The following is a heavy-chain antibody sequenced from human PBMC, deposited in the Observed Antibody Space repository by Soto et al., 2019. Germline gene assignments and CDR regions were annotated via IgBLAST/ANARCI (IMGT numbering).Heavy chain of an antibody. CDR2: ISGSGGNT. V-gene: IGHV3-23*01. Sequence: EVQLLESGGGLVQPGGSLRLSCAASGFTFSNYAMTWVRKAPGKGLEWASAISGSGGNTYDADSGKGRFTISRDNSKNALYRQMASLSAGESAVYYCAKDVEEHRVRGNWFGPWGQGALGT. CDR1: GFTFSNYA. CDR3: AKDVEEHRVRGNWFGP. D-gene: IGHD3-10*01. J-gene: IGHJ5*02.